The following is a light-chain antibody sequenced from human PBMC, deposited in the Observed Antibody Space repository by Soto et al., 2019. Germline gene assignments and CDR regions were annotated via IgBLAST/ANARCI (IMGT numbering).Light chain of an antibody. V-gene: IGKV1-17*03. CDR2: AAF. J-gene: IGKJ2*01. CDR1: QGIGNY. Sequence: DIQMTQSPSVLSASGGDRVTITCRASQGIGNYLAWFQQRPGEVPKRLLYAAFNLHSGVPSRFSGSGSGTEFTLTIISLQPEDFATYYCLQHRSYPFTFGQGTQRDI. CDR3: LQHRSYPFT.